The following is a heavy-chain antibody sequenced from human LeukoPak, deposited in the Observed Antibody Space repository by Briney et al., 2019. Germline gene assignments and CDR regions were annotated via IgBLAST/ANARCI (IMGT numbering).Heavy chain of an antibody. Sequence: SQTLSLTCAVSGGSISSGGYSWSWIRQPPGKGLEWIGHIYHSGSTYYNPSLKSRVTISVDRSKNQFSLKLSSVTAADTAVYYCARVTAAYYYGMDVWGQGTTVTVSS. CDR1: GGSISSGGYS. D-gene: IGHD6-13*01. CDR3: ARVTAAYYYGMDV. J-gene: IGHJ6*02. CDR2: IYHSGST. V-gene: IGHV4-30-2*01.